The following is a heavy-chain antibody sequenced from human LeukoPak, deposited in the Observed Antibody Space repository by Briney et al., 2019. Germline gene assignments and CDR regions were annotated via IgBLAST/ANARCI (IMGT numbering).Heavy chain of an antibody. Sequence: ASVKVSCKTSGYTFTDSYIHWVRQAPGQGLEWVGWINSDSGATRFAQKFQGRVTMTRDTSISTAYMDLTSLRSDDTAMYFCARGSGLLLPYDSWGQGTLVTVSS. CDR2: INSDSGAT. V-gene: IGHV1-2*02. CDR1: GYTFTDSY. J-gene: IGHJ4*02. CDR3: ARGSGLLLPYDS.